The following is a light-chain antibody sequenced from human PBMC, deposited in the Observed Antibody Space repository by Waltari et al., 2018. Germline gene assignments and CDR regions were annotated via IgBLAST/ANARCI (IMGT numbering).Light chain of an antibody. Sequence: DIQMTQSPSTLSAPVGDRVTITCRASQSIMSWLAWYQQKPGKAPKLLISKAFTLESGVPSRFSGSGSGTEFTLTISSLQPDDFATYHCQQYNSPPWTFGQGTKVEIK. J-gene: IGKJ1*01. CDR1: QSIMSW. CDR2: KAF. V-gene: IGKV1-5*03. CDR3: QQYNSPPWT.